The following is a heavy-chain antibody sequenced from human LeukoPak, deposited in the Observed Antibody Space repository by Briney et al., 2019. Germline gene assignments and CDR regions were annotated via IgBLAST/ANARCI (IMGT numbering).Heavy chain of an antibody. J-gene: IGHJ4*02. CDR3: ARRGGYSYEGWDY. CDR2: IYPGDSDT. V-gene: IGHV5-51*01. D-gene: IGHD5-18*01. CDR1: GYTFTSHW. Sequence: GESLKISCKGSGYTFTSHWIGWVRQMPGKGLEWMGIIYPGDSDTRYSPSFQGQVTISADKSISTAYLQWSSLKASDTAMYYCARRGGYSYEGWDYWGQGTLVTVSS.